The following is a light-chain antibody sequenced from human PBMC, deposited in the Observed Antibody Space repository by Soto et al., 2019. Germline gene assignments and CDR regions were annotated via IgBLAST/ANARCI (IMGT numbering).Light chain of an antibody. CDR2: EGS. Sequence: QSVLTQPASVSGSPGQSITISCTGTSSDVGSYNLVSWYQQHPGKAPKLMIYEGSKRPSGVSNRFSGSKSGNTASLTISGLQAEDEADYYCCSYAGSSTSVVFGGGTNLTVL. CDR3: CSYAGSSTSVV. CDR1: SSDVGSYNL. V-gene: IGLV2-23*01. J-gene: IGLJ2*01.